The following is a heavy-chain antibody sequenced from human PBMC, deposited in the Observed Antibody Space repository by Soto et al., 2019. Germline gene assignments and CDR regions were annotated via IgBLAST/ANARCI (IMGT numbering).Heavy chain of an antibody. D-gene: IGHD2-15*01. CDR3: ARENSDCSGGSCYDNWFDP. CDR1: GGSISSYY. V-gene: IGHV4-59*12. J-gene: IGHJ5*02. CDR2: IYYSGST. Sequence: PSETLSLTCTVSGGSISSYYWSWIRQPPGKGLEWIGYIYYSGSTYYNPSLKSRVTISVDTSKNQFSLKLSSVTAADTAVYYCARENSDCSGGSCYDNWFDPWGQGTLVTVSS.